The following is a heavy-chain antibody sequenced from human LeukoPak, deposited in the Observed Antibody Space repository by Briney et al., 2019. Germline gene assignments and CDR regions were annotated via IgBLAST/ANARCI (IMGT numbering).Heavy chain of an antibody. D-gene: IGHD2-2*01. CDR1: GFTFNSYA. CDR2: ISGGGGST. Sequence: PGGSLTLSCAASGFTFNSYAMIWVREAPGKGLEWVSVISGGGGSTYYADSVKGRYTISRDNYKNTLYLQMNSLRADYTAVYYCARSPTAINGYFDPWGQGTLVTVSS. J-gene: IGHJ5*02. CDR3: ARSPTAINGYFDP. V-gene: IGHV3-23*01.